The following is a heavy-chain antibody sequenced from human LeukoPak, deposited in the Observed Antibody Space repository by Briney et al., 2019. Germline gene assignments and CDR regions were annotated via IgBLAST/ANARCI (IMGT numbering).Heavy chain of an antibody. D-gene: IGHD3-22*01. CDR3: ARDLEPGYYYDSSGSNRAFDI. V-gene: IGHV3-7*01. CDR2: IKQDGSEK. J-gene: IGHJ3*02. CDR1: GFTFSSYW. Sequence: PGGSLRLSCAASGFTFSSYWMSWVRQAPGKGLEWVANIKQDGSEKYYVESVKGRFTISRDNAKNSLYLQMNSLRAEDTAVYYCARDLEPGYYYDSSGSNRAFDIWGQGTMVTVSS.